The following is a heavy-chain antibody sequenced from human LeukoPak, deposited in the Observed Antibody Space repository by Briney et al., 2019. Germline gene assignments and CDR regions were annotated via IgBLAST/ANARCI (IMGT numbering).Heavy chain of an antibody. D-gene: IGHD6-19*01. Sequence: HPGRSLRLSCAASGFTFSSYAMHWVRQAPGKGLEWVAVISYDGSNKYYADSVKGRFTISRDNSKNTLYLQMNSLRAEDTAVYYCARVIAVAGLNDAFDIWGQGTMVTVSS. CDR1: GFTFSSYA. J-gene: IGHJ3*02. CDR2: ISYDGSNK. CDR3: ARVIAVAGLNDAFDI. V-gene: IGHV3-30-3*01.